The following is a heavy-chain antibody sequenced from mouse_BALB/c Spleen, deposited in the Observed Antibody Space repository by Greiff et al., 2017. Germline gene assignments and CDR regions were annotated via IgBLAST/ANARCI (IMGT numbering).Heavy chain of an antibody. CDR3: ARRRYAMDY. V-gene: IGHV14-1*02. CDR2: IDPENGNT. Sequence: DVQLQESGAELVRPGALVKLSCKASGFNIKDYYMHWVKQRPEQGLEWIGWIDPENGNTIYDPKFQGKASITADTSSNTAYLQLSSLTSEDTAVYYCARRRYAMDYWGQGTSVTVSS. CDR1: GFNIKDYY. J-gene: IGHJ4*01.